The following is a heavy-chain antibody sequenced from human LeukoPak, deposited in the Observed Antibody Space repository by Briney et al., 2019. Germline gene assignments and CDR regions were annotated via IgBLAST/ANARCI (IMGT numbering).Heavy chain of an antibody. CDR3: AKGGHPAVVTTRFDS. V-gene: IGHV3-23*01. J-gene: IGHJ5*01. CDR2: IRGSGNYM. Sequence: GGSLRLSCAASGFTFYTYGMSWVRQAPGEGLEWVSSIRGSGNYMYYKDSVKGRFTISRDNSKNTLLLQMNSLRAEDSAVYYCAKGGHPAVVTTRFDSWGQGTLVTVSS. D-gene: IGHD2-21*02. CDR1: GFTFYTYG.